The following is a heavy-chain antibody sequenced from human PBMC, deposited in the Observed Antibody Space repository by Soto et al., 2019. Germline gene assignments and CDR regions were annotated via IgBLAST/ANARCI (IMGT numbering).Heavy chain of an antibody. V-gene: IGHV5-10-1*01. CDR3: AVKDSSSSGYYYYGMDV. J-gene: IGHJ6*02. D-gene: IGHD6-6*01. Sequence: GESLKISCQGSGYSFTSYWISWVRQMPGKGLEWMGRIDPSDSYTNYSPSFQGHVTISADKSISTAYLQWSSLKASDTAMYYCAVKDSSSSGYYYYGMDVWGQGTTVTVSS. CDR1: GYSFTSYW. CDR2: IDPSDSYT.